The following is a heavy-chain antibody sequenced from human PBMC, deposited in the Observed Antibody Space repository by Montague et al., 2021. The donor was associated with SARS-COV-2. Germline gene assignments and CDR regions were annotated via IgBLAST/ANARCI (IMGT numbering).Heavy chain of an antibody. J-gene: IGHJ4*02. D-gene: IGHD2-21*02. CDR3: TALRRTDPFDY. CDR1: GFTLTTHW. Sequence: SLRLSCAASGFTLTTHWMNWVRQAPGKGLEWMANINEDGSQKYYIDSVKGRFTISRDNARNSLFLQMTGLRAEDTAVYYCTALRRTDPFDYWGQGNLVTVSS. V-gene: IGHV3-7*01. CDR2: INEDGSQK.